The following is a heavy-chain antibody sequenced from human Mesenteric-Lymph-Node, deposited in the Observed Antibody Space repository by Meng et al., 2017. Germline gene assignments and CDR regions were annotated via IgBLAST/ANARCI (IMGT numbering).Heavy chain of an antibody. CDR2: FYYTGTT. V-gene: IGHV4-39*07. J-gene: IGHJ4*02. CDR1: GGSISSSSDY. D-gene: IGHD2-15*01. CDR3: ARRNPQYCSGGSCDMGIDY. Sequence: SETLSLTCTVSGGSISSSSDYWGWIRQPPGKGLEWIGSFYYTGTTYYNPSLKSRVTISQDTSKNQFSLKLSSVTAADTAVYYCARRNPQYCSGGSCDMGIDYWGQGTLVTVSS.